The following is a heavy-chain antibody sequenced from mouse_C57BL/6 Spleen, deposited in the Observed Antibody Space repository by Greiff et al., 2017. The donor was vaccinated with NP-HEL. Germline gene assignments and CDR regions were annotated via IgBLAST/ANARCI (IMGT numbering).Heavy chain of an antibody. J-gene: IGHJ3*01. V-gene: IGHV1-69*01. CDR2: IDPSDSYT. D-gene: IGHD1-1*01. CDR1: GYTFTSYW. CDR3: ARRGYGRPSWFAD. Sequence: VQLQQPGAELVMPGASVKLSCKASGYTFTSYWMHWVKQRPGQGLEWIGEIDPSDSYTNYNQKFKGKSTLTVDKSSSTAYMQLSSLTSEDSAVYYCARRGYGRPSWFADWGQGTLVTVSA.